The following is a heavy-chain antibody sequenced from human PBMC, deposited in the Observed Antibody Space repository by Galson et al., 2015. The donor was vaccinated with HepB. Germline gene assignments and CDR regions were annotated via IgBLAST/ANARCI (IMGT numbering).Heavy chain of an antibody. CDR2: MNPNSGNT. V-gene: IGHV1-8*01. Sequence: SVKVSCKASGYTFTSYDINWVRQATGQGLEWMGWMNPNSGNTGYAQKFQGRVTMTRNTSISTAYMELSSLRSEDTAVYYCARGRDPVTIFGVVITDNWFDPWGQGTLVTVSS. CDR1: GYTFTSYD. CDR3: ARGRDPVTIFGVVITDNWFDP. D-gene: IGHD3-3*01. J-gene: IGHJ5*02.